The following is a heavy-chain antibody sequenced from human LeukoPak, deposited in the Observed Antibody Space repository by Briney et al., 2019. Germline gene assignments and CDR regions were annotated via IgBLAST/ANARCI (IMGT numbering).Heavy chain of an antibody. V-gene: IGHV3-7*04. Sequence: GGSLRLSCAASGFTFSTYWMSWVRQAPGKGLEWVAQIKSDGTDKYYVDSVKGRFAISRDNAKNSLFLQMNSLRAEDVAVYYCVRDAHQQWQVLGVFSYGMDVWGQGTTVTVSS. D-gene: IGHD6-19*01. J-gene: IGHJ6*02. CDR2: IKSDGTDK. CDR3: VRDAHQQWQVLGVFSYGMDV. CDR1: GFTFSTYW.